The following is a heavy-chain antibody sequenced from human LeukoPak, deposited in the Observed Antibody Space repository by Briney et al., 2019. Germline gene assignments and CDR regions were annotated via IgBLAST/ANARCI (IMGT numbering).Heavy chain of an antibody. CDR2: IYHSGST. V-gene: IGHV4-4*02. Sequence: SGTLSLTCAVSGGSISSSNWWSWVRQPPGKGLEWIGEIYHSGSTNYNPSLKSRVTISVDTSKNQFSLKLSSVTAADTAVYYCARDLVEYSSSYVDYWGQGTLVTVSS. CDR3: ARDLVEYSSSYVDY. D-gene: IGHD6-6*01. CDR1: GGSISSSNW. J-gene: IGHJ4*02.